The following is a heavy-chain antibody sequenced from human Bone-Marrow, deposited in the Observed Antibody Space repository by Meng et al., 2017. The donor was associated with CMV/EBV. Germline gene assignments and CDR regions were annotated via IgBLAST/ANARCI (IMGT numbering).Heavy chain of an antibody. Sequence: ASVKVSCKASGYTFTGYYMHWVRQAPGQGLEWMGWINPDSGGTNYAQKFQGWVTMTRDTSISTAYMELSRLRSDDTAVYYCARDFSSGSVDYWGQGTLVTVSS. CDR2: INPDSGGT. CDR3: ARDFSSGSVDY. J-gene: IGHJ4*02. D-gene: IGHD6-19*01. CDR1: GYTFTGYY. V-gene: IGHV1-2*04.